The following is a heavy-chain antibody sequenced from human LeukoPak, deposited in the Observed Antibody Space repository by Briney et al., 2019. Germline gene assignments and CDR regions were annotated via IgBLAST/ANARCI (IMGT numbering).Heavy chain of an antibody. CDR3: AYSSGYYH. Sequence: PGGSLRLSCSASGFTFSLYAMHWVRQAPGRGLEYVSAITSNGGSTYYADSVKGRFTISRDNSMNTLYLHMSTLRPEDTAVYYCAYSSGYYHWGQGTLVTVSS. CDR1: GFTFSLYA. CDR2: ITSNGGST. D-gene: IGHD3-22*01. J-gene: IGHJ1*01. V-gene: IGHV3-64D*06.